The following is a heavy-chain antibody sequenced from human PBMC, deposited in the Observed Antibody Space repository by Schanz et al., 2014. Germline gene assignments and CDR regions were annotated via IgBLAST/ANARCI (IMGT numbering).Heavy chain of an antibody. CDR1: GFTFRGHA. Sequence: QVQLVESGGGVVQPGTSLRLSCAASGFTFRGHAMHWVRQAPGQGLEKVAVTSTDGTKTYYTDSVKGRFTVSRDNSKNTVYLQMNSLRAEDTAVYYCAKEESPPSLVDYWGQGTLVTVSS. V-gene: IGHV3-30*04. J-gene: IGHJ4*02. CDR2: TSTDGTKT. CDR3: AKEESPPSLVDY.